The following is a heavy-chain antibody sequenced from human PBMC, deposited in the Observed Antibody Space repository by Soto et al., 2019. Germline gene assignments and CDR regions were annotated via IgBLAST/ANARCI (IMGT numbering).Heavy chain of an antibody. CDR1: GFTFSTYA. CDR2: ISGSGGST. V-gene: IGHV3-23*01. CDR3: AKGGAAAGMGYFDL. J-gene: IGHJ2*01. D-gene: IGHD6-13*01. Sequence: EVQVLESGGGLVQPGGSLRLSCAASGFTFSTYAMSWVRQAPGKGLEWVSGISGSGGSTSYADSVKGRLTISRDNSKKTLFLQMSSLRAEDTAVYFCAKGGAAAGMGYFDLWGRGTLVTVSS.